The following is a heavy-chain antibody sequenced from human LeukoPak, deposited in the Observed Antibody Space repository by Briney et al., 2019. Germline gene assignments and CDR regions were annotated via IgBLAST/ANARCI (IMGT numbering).Heavy chain of an antibody. D-gene: IGHD6-13*01. CDR1: GFIFSSYE. CDR3: ARFARFEQLQGCGWFDY. Sequence: GGSLRLSCAASGFIFSSYETNWVCQAPGKGLEWVSYISSGGSIIYYADSVRGRFTISRDNAKNSLYLQMISLRAEDTAVYYCARFARFEQLQGCGWFDYWVQGTLVTVSS. V-gene: IGHV3-48*03. J-gene: IGHJ4*02. CDR2: ISSGGSII.